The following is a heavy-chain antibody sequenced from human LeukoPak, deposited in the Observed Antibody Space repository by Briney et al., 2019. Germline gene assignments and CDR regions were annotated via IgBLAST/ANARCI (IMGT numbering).Heavy chain of an antibody. Sequence: GGSLRLSCAASGFTFSSYAMSWVRQAPGKGLEWVSAISGSGGSTYYADSVKGRFTISRDNSKNTLYLQMNSLRAEDTAVYYCARDDAVAGTDYYYGMDVWGQGTTVTVSS. J-gene: IGHJ6*02. CDR3: ARDDAVAGTDYYYGMDV. D-gene: IGHD6-19*01. V-gene: IGHV3-23*01. CDR2: ISGSGGST. CDR1: GFTFSSYA.